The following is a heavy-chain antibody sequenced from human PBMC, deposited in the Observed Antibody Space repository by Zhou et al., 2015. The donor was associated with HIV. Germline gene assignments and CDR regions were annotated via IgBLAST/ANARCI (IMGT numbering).Heavy chain of an antibody. CDR1: GGTFSSYA. J-gene: IGHJ2*01. CDR3: ARDRGGATRPAWRYFDL. CDR2: IIPTLGTA. D-gene: IGHD6-6*01. Sequence: QVQLVQSGAEVRKPGSSVKVSCKASGGTFSSYAIGWVRQAPGEGLEWMGGIIPTLGTAQYAQKFQGRVTITADASTSTVYMELSSLRFEDTAVYYCARDRGGATRPAWRYFDLWGRGTLVTVSS. V-gene: IGHV1-69*01.